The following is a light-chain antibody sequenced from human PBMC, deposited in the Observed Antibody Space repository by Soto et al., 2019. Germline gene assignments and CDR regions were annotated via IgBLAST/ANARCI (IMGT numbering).Light chain of an antibody. CDR1: SSNIGAGYD. J-gene: IGLJ1*01. CDR2: GNT. V-gene: IGLV1-40*01. CDR3: QSYDSSLSVNYV. Sequence: PVLTHPLSGSGAPGQSVTISCTGSSSNIGAGYDVHWYQQLPGTAPKILIYGNTNRPSGVPDRFSGSKSGTSASLAITGLQAEDEADYYCQSYDSSLSVNYVFGTGTKVTVL.